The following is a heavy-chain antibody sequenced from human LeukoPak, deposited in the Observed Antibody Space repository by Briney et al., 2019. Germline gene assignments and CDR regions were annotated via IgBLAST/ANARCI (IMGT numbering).Heavy chain of an antibody. D-gene: IGHD6-19*01. Sequence: GGSLRLSCAASGFTFGTYWMNWIRQAPGKGLEWVANIKQVGSEKYYVDSVKGRFTISRDNAKNSVYLQMNSLRAEDTAVYYCARDQSSYYYYGMDVWGQGTTVAVSS. CDR1: GFTFGTYW. CDR3: ARDQSSYYYYGMDV. CDR2: IKQVGSEK. J-gene: IGHJ6*02. V-gene: IGHV3-7*01.